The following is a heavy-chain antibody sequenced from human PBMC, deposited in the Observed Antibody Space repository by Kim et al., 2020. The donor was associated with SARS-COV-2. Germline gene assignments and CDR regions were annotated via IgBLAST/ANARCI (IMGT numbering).Heavy chain of an antibody. J-gene: IGHJ6*02. CDR2: INPSGGST. CDR1: GYTFTSYY. V-gene: IGHV1-46*01. D-gene: IGHD6-19*01. Sequence: ASVKVSCKASGYTFTSYYMHWVRQAPGQGLEWMGIINPSGGSTSYAQKFQGRVTMTRDTSTSTVYMELSSLRSEDTAVYYCARGGVAVAAYPHPSYYYGMDVWGQGTTVTVSS. CDR3: ARGGVAVAAYPHPSYYYGMDV.